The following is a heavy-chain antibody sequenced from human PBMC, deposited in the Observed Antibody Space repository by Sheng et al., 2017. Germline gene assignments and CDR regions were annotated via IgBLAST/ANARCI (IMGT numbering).Heavy chain of an antibody. CDR2: VNSSGST. CDR3: AKSTCDSECSAYYFDY. J-gene: IGHJ4*02. Sequence: QLRLQESGPGLVKPSETLSLTCAVSGGSISDSRYHWGWIRQPPGRGLEWIGTVNSSGSTFYNPSLKSRVTILVDTSRNQFSLKMNSVSAADTALYYCAKSTCDSECSAYYFDYWGQGTLVTVSS. CDR1: GGSISDSRYH. D-gene: IGHD1-1*01. V-gene: IGHV4-39*07.